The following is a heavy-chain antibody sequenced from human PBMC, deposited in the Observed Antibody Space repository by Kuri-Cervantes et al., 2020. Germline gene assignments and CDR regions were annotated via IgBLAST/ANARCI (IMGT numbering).Heavy chain of an antibody. CDR3: ARAPGGEDYFDS. J-gene: IGHJ4*02. Sequence: SVKVSCKASGVTFRRTTSIWVRQAPGQGLEWLGGTIPVSGVFKYAEKFQGRVTISTDDLMGTAYLELRTLRFDDTAVYCFARAPGGEDYFDSWGQGTLVTVSS. D-gene: IGHD3-16*01. V-gene: IGHV1-69*05. CDR2: TIPVSGVF. CDR1: GVTFRRTT.